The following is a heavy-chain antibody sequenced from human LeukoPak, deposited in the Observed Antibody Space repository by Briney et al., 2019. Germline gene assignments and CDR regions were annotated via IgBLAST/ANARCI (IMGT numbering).Heavy chain of an antibody. V-gene: IGHV3-7*01. Sequence: GGSLRLSCAASGFTFSTTWITWVRQARGKELDWLGNINEDGTIKNYVESVKRRLTNSRDNAKNSLFLQMLSLRADDTAVYYCGRDSGYNAFDIWGLATMVTVSS. CDR3: GRDSGYNAFDI. D-gene: IGHD5-18*01. CDR1: GFTFSTTW. J-gene: IGHJ3*02. CDR2: INEDGTIK.